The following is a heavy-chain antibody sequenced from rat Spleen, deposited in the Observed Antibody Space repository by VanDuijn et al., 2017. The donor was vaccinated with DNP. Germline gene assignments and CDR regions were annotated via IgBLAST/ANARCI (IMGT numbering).Heavy chain of an antibody. Sequence: EVKLVESGGGLVQPGRSLKLSCAASGFTFSDYYMAWVRQAPGKGLEWIGQINKDSSTITYIPSLKDKFTISRDNDQNTLYLQMSKLGSEDTAIYYCARGPNYGGYADYFDYWGQGVMVTVSS. CDR3: ARGPNYGGYADYFDY. J-gene: IGHJ2*01. D-gene: IGHD1-11*01. CDR2: INKDSSTI. CDR1: GFTFSDYY. V-gene: IGHV4-2*01.